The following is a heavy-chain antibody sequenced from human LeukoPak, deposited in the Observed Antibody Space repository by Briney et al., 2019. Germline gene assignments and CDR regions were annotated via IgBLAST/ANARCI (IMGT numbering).Heavy chain of an antibody. CDR2: INPVSGGT. Sequence: ASVKVSCMASEYTFTDYYLHWVRQAPGQGFEWMGWINPVSGGTNYVQKFQGRVTMTRDTSISTAYMELSRLRSDDTAVYYCARANFLSCSSTSCLFDYWGQGTLVTVSS. CDR3: ARANFLSCSSTSCLFDY. CDR1: EYTFTDYY. V-gene: IGHV1-2*02. J-gene: IGHJ4*02. D-gene: IGHD2-2*01.